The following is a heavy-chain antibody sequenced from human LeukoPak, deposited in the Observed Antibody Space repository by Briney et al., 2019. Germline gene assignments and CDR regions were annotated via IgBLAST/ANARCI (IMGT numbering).Heavy chain of an antibody. CDR1: GFTFSSYA. D-gene: IGHD3-22*01. CDR2: ISYDGNNK. V-gene: IGHV3-30-3*01. CDR3: ARPKLDYYDNSGYYPDAFDI. J-gene: IGHJ3*02. Sequence: GGSLRLSCSASGFTFSSYAMHWVRQAPGKGLEWVAVISYDGNNKYYADSVKGRFTISRDSSKNTLYLQMNSLRAEDRAVYYCARPKLDYYDNSGYYPDAFDIWGQGTMVTVSS.